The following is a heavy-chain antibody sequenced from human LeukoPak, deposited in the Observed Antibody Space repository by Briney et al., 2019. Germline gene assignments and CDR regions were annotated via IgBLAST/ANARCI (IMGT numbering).Heavy chain of an antibody. D-gene: IGHD1-1*01. CDR1: GGSISSGGYS. CDR3: ARGSERDQRVDY. V-gene: IGHV4-30-2*01. Sequence: SETLSLTCAVSGGSISSGGYSWSWIRQPPGKGLEWIGYIYHSGSTYYNPSLKSRVTISVDRSKNQFSLKLSSVTAADTAVYYCARGSERDQRVDYWGQGTLVTVSS. J-gene: IGHJ4*02. CDR2: IYHSGST.